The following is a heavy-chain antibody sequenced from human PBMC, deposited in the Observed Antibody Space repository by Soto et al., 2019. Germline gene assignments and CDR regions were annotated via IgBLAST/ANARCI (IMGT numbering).Heavy chain of an antibody. Sequence: KEQGWVANIEQDGGENYYMDSMQGRFTISRDNAKNSLYLQMNSLRAEDTAVYYFACFFFRDEDGIRDVRSVSAFLLNRSSDL. D-gene: IGHD3-10*02. CDR3: ACFFFRDEDGIRDVRSVSAFLLNRSSDL. CDR2: IEQDGGEN. J-gene: IGHJ2*01. V-gene: IGHV3-7*01.